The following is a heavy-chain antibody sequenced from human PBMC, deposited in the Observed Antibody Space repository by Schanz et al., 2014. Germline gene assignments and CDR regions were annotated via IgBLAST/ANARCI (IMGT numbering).Heavy chain of an antibody. CDR2: ISGDHRNT. J-gene: IGHJ4*02. D-gene: IGHD5-12*01. CDR1: GFTFSTHA. CDR3: ARKVVATIGGYYDN. V-gene: IGHV3-23*04. Sequence: EVQLVESGGGLVQPGGSLRLSCAASGFTFSTHAMSWVRQAPGKGLEWVSSISGDHRNTFYADSVKGRFTISRDNAENTLFLQMNSLRAEDTAVYYCARKVVATIGGYYDNWGQGTLVTVSS.